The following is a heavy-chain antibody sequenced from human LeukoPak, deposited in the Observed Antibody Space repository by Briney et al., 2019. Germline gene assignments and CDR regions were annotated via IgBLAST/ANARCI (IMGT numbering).Heavy chain of an antibody. CDR2: IYSGGST. V-gene: IGHV3-66*01. J-gene: IGHJ3*02. Sequence: GGSLRLSCAASGFTVSSNYMSWVRQAPGKGLEWVSVIYSGGSTYYADSVKGRFTISRDNSKNTLYLQMNSLRAEDTAVYYCARERGGNWLPDAFDIWGQGTMVTVSS. CDR3: ARERGGNWLPDAFDI. D-gene: IGHD4-23*01. CDR1: GFTVSSNY.